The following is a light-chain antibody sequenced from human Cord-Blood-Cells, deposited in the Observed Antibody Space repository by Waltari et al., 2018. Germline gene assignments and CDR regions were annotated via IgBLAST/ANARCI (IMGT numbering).Light chain of an antibody. CDR3: SSYTSSSNYV. J-gene: IGLJ1*01. CDR1: SSDVGGYNY. Sequence: QSALTQPASVSGSPGQSITISCTGTSSDVGGYNYVSWYQQHPGKAPQLMIYEVSNRPSGVANRFSGAKSVNTASLTISWLHAEYEADYYCSSYTSSSNYVFGTGTKVTVL. V-gene: IGLV2-14*01. CDR2: EVS.